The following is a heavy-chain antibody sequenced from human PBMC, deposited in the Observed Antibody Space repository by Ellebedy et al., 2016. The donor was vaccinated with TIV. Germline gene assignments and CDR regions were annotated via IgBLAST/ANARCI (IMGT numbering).Heavy chain of an antibody. CDR3: SRDLGYSRSWSF. D-gene: IGHD6-13*01. J-gene: IGHJ4*02. V-gene: IGHV1-18*01. Sequence: ASVKVSXKASSYTFTSYGISWVRQAPGQGLEWMGWISTYNGNTKYAQNFQGRVTMTTDTSTSTAYMEIRSLRSDDTAVYYCSRDLGYSRSWSFWGQGTLVTVSP. CDR2: ISTYNGNT. CDR1: SYTFTSYG.